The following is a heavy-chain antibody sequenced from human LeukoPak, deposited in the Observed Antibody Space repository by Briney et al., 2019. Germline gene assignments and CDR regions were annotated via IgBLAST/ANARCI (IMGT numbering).Heavy chain of an antibody. CDR1: GYTLTELS. Sequence: ASVKVSCKVSGYTLTELSMHWVRQAPGKGLERMGGFDPEDGETIYAQKFQGRVTMTRDMSTSTVYMELSSLRSEDTAVYYCARGPNYDILTGYWSWFDPWGQGTLVTVSS. V-gene: IGHV1-24*01. CDR3: ARGPNYDILTGYWSWFDP. CDR2: FDPEDGET. D-gene: IGHD3-9*01. J-gene: IGHJ5*02.